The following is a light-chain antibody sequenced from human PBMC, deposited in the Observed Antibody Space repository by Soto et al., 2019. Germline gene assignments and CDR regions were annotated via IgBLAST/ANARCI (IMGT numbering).Light chain of an antibody. V-gene: IGLV4-69*01. CDR2: LKSDGSH. Sequence: QSVLTQSPSASASLGASVKLTCTLSSGHSSYAIAWHQQQPEKGPRYLMNLKSDGSHSKGDGIPDRFSGSSSGAERYLTISSLQSEDEADYYCQTWGTGVQVFGGGTKLTVL. CDR1: SGHSSYA. CDR3: QTWGTGVQV. J-gene: IGLJ3*02.